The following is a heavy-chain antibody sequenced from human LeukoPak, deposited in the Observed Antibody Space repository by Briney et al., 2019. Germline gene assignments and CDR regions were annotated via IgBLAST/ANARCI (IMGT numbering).Heavy chain of an antibody. CDR1: GFTFSSYG. V-gene: IGHV3-33*01. J-gene: IGHJ3*02. Sequence: PGRSLRLSCAASGFTFSSYGMHWVRQAPGKGLEWVAVIWYDGSNEYYADSVKGRFTISRDNSKNTLYLQMNSLRAEDTAVYYCARDDPMLVGAFDIWGQGTMVTVSS. CDR3: ARDDPMLVGAFDI. CDR2: IWYDGSNE. D-gene: IGHD3-22*01.